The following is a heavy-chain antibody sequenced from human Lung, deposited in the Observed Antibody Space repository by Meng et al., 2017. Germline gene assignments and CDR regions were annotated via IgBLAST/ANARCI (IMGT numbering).Heavy chain of an antibody. CDR3: ARGPTTMAHDFDY. D-gene: IGHD4-11*01. CDR2: INHSGST. V-gene: IGHV4-34*01. CDR1: GGSFRDYY. J-gene: IGHJ4*02. Sequence: QGQLQQWGAGLVKPSETLSLTCVVSGGSFRDYYWSWIPQPPGKGLEWIGEINHSGSTNYNPSLESRATISVDTSQNNLSLKLSSVTAADSAVYYCARGPTTMAHDFDYWGQGTLVTVSS.